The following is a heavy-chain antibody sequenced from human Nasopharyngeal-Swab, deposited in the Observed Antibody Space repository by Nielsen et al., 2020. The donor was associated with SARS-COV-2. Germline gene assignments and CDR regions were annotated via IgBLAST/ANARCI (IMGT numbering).Heavy chain of an antibody. V-gene: IGHV3-33*08. Sequence: GESLKISCAASGLMFSKDVVHWVRQAPGKGLEWVAVIWNDGSDKYYADSVKGRFTISRDNSKNTLYLQMNSLRAEDTAVYYCARGNSGWLGDAFDIWGQGTMVTVSS. CDR3: ARGNSGWLGDAFDI. CDR2: IWNDGSDK. D-gene: IGHD6-19*01. CDR1: GLMFSKDV. J-gene: IGHJ3*02.